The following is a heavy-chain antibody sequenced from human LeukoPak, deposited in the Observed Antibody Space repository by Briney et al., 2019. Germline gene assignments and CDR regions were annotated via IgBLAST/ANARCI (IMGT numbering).Heavy chain of an antibody. CDR3: AKENWYLYNNNWYKTWFDP. Sequence: GGSLRLSCAAAGFTITNFVMSWVRQAPGKGLEWLSYIDGGALSTNYADSVKGRLTISRDNSKNTLYLQMNSLRAEDTAIYYCAKENWYLYNNNWYKTWFDPWGQGTLVTVSS. J-gene: IGHJ5*02. V-gene: IGHV3-23*01. CDR1: GFTITNFV. D-gene: IGHD1-1*01. CDR2: IDGGALST.